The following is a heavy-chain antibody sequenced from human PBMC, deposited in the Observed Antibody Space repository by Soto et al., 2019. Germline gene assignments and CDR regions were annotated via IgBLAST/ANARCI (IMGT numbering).Heavy chain of an antibody. CDR1: GFTFTSYA. V-gene: IGHV3-23*01. J-gene: IGHJ5*02. CDR3: ARDRGVARGWFDP. D-gene: IGHD5-12*01. CDR2: VIGSGSRT. Sequence: EVQLLESGGGLVQPGGSLRLSCAASGFTFTSYAMTWVRQAPGKGLEWVSVVIGSGSRTYYADSVKDRFTISRDNFKNPLYLQMNSPRAEDTAVYYCARDRGVARGWFDPWGQGTLVTVSS.